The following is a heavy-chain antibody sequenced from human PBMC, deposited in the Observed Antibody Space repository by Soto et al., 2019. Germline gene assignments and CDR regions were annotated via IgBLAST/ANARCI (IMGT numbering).Heavy chain of an antibody. CDR2: IWYDGSNK. CDR1: GFTFSSYG. D-gene: IGHD2-15*01. V-gene: IGHV3-33*01. J-gene: IGHJ6*04. Sequence: GGSLRLSCAASGFTFSSYGMHWVSKAPGKGLEWVAVIWYDGSNKYYADSVKGRFTISRDTSENTLHLQMDSLRAEDTAVYYCARDDVLCDGGRCYGVPLDVWGKGTTVTVSS. CDR3: ARDDVLCDGGRCYGVPLDV.